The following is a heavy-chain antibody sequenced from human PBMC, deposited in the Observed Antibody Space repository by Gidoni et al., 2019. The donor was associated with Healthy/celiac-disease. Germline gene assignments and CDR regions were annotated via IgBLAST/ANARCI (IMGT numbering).Heavy chain of an antibody. J-gene: IGHJ6*02. CDR3: AKAIAAAPKVRVYYGMDV. D-gene: IGHD6-13*01. CDR2: ISGSGGST. CDR1: GFTFSSYA. V-gene: IGHV3-23*01. Sequence: EVQLLESGGGLVQPGGSLSLSCAASGFTFSSYAMSWVRQAPGKGLEWVSAISGSGGSTYYADSVKGRFTISRDNSKNTLYLQMNSLRAEDTAVYYCAKAIAAAPKVRVYYGMDVWGQGTTVTVSS.